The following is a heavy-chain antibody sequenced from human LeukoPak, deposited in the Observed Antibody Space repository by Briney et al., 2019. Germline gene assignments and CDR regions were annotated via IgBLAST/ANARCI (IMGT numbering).Heavy chain of an antibody. V-gene: IGHV3-30*02. CDR2: IRYDGSNK. D-gene: IGHD3-16*01. J-gene: IGHJ4*02. Sequence: GGSLRLSCAASGFTFSSYGMHWVRQAPGKGLEWVAFIRYDGSNKYYADSVKGRFTISRDNSKNTLYLQMNSLRAEDTAVYYCAKDSILMTHYFDYWGQGTLVTVSS. CDR3: AKDSILMTHYFDY. CDR1: GFTFSSYG.